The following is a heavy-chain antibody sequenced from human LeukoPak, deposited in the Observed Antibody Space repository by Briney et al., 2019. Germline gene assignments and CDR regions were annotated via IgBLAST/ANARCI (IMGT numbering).Heavy chain of an antibody. CDR3: ARGVTTTIPPIY. V-gene: IGHV1-2*02. CDR2: INPNSGGT. J-gene: IGHJ4*02. D-gene: IGHD4-17*01. Sequence: ASVKVSCKASGYTFTSYYMHWVRQAPGQGLEWMGWINPNSGGTNYAQKFQGRVTMTRDTSISTAYMELSRLRSDDTAVYYCARGVTTTIPPIYWGQGTLVTVSS. CDR1: GYTFTSYY.